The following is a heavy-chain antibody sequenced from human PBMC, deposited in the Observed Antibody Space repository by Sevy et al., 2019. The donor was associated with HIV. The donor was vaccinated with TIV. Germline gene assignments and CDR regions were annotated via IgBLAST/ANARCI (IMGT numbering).Heavy chain of an antibody. D-gene: IGHD2-8*01. CDR3: AREGVGGFDY. CDR2: IKQDGSKN. V-gene: IGHV3-7*01. J-gene: IGHJ4*02. Sequence: GGSRRLSCAASGFTFSGYWMSWVRQAPGKGLQWVANIKQDGSKNEFVDSVKGRFTISRDNPKNSLYLQMNSLRAEDTAVYYCAREGVGGFDYWGQGTLVTVSS. CDR1: GFTFSGYW.